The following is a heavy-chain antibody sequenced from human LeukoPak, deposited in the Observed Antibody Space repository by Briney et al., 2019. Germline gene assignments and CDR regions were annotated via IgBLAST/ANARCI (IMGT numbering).Heavy chain of an antibody. Sequence: GESLQISCQGSGYSFTNSWISWVRQMPGIGLELMGRIDPSDSYTDYSPSFQGHVTISTDKSITTAYLQWSSLKASDTAMYYCARLAAGDRGYYFDYWGQGTLVTVSS. D-gene: IGHD7-27*01. CDR2: IDPSDSYT. CDR1: GYSFTNSW. J-gene: IGHJ4*02. CDR3: ARLAAGDRGYYFDY. V-gene: IGHV5-10-1*01.